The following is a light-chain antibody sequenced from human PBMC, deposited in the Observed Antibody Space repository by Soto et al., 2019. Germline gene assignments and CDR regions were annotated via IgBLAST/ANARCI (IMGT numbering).Light chain of an antibody. V-gene: IGLV2-14*01. CDR1: SSNVGGNP. Sequence: QSVLTQPPSASGTPGQRVTISCSGSSSNVGGNPVNWYQHVPTTAPKLMIYEGSNRPSGVSSRFSGSKSGNTASLTISGLQAEDEADYYCSSYTSSSTVFGTGTKVTVL. J-gene: IGLJ1*01. CDR2: EGS. CDR3: SSYTSSSTV.